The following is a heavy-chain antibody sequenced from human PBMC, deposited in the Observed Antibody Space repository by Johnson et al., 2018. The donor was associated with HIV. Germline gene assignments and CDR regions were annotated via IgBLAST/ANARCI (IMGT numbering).Heavy chain of an antibody. CDR1: GFTFSSYA. J-gene: IGHJ3*02. V-gene: IGHV3-30*04. D-gene: IGHD1-26*01. Sequence: VQLVESGGGVVQPGGSLRLSCAASGFTFSSYAMHWVRQAPGKGLEWVGVISYDGSNKYYADSVKGRFTISRDNSKNTMSLQMNSPRDEDTAVYYCARVRGGRENAFDIWGQGTMVTVSS. CDR3: ARVRGGRENAFDI. CDR2: ISYDGSNK.